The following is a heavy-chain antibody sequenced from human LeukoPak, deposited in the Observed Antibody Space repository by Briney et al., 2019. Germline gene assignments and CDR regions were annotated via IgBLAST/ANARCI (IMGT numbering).Heavy chain of an antibody. CDR3: ARDLRFAP. Sequence: PGGSLRLSCAASGFTFSRYGMHWVRQAPGKGLEWVTAISYDGSNKYYADSVKGRFTISRDNAKNSLYLQMNSLRAEDTAVYYCARDLRFAPWGQGTLVTVSS. CDR1: GFTFSRYG. J-gene: IGHJ5*02. V-gene: IGHV3-30*04. CDR2: ISYDGSNK.